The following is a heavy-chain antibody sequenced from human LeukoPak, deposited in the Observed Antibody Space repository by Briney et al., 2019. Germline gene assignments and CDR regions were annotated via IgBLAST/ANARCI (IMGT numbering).Heavy chain of an antibody. Sequence: GGSLRLSCAASGFTFSSYEMHWVRQAPGKGLEYVSAISSNGDSTYYANFVKGRFIISRDDSKNTLFLQMGSLRPEDMAVYYCARDRPGDVWGEGTTVTVSS. CDR3: ARDRPGDV. CDR1: GFTFSSYE. CDR2: ISSNGDST. J-gene: IGHJ6*04. V-gene: IGHV3-64*01.